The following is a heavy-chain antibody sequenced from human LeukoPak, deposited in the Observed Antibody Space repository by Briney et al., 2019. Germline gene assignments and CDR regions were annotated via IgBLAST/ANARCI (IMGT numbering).Heavy chain of an antibody. CDR3: ARRYCSSTSCYASQYYYYYYYMDV. Sequence: SETLSLTCAVYGGSFSGYYWSWIRQPPGKGLEWIGEINHSGSTNYNPSLKSRVTISVDTSKNQFSLKLSSVPAADTAVYDCARRYCSSTSCYASQYYYYYYYMDVWGKGTTVTVSS. J-gene: IGHJ6*03. CDR2: INHSGST. D-gene: IGHD2-2*01. V-gene: IGHV4-34*01. CDR1: GGSFSGYY.